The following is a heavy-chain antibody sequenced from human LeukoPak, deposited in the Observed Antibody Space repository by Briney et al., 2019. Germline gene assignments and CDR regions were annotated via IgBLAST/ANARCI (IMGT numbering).Heavy chain of an antibody. D-gene: IGHD3-10*01. CDR2: IYYSGST. J-gene: IGHJ4*02. CDR1: GGSISSYY. Sequence: SSETLSLTCTVSGGSISSYYWSWIRQPPGKGLEWIGYIYYSGSTNYNPSLKSRVTISVGTSKNQFSLKLSSVTAADTAVYYCARDPSYGSGSYYDYWGQGTLVTVSS. CDR3: ARDPSYGSGSYYDY. V-gene: IGHV4-59*01.